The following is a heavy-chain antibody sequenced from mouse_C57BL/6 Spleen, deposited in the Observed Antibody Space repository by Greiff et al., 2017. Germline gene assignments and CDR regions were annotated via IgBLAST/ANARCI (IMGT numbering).Heavy chain of an antibody. D-gene: IGHD1-1*01. J-gene: IGHJ4*01. Sequence: VKLQQSGPGLVQPSQSLSITCTVSGFSLTSYGVHWVRQSPGKGLEWLGVIWSGGSTDYNAAFISRLSISKDNSKSQVFFKMNSLQADDTAIYYGATGYYYGSSDGSVDAMDYCGQGTSVTVSS. CDR3: ATGYYYGSSDGSVDAMDY. CDR2: IWSGGST. CDR1: GFSLTSYG. V-gene: IGHV2-2*01.